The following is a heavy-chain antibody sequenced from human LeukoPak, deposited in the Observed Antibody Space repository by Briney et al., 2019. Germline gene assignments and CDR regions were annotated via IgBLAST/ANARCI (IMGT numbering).Heavy chain of an antibody. D-gene: IGHD3-3*01. V-gene: IGHV1-18*01. CDR2: ISAYNGNT. J-gene: IGHJ4*02. CDR1: GYTFTSYG. Sequence: ASVKVSCKASGYTFTSYGISWVRQAPGQGLEWMGWISAYNGNTNYAQKLQGRVTMTTDTSTSTAYMELRSLRSDDTAVYYCARAEMTTIFGVVPDYWGQGTLVTVSS. CDR3: ARAEMTTIFGVVPDY.